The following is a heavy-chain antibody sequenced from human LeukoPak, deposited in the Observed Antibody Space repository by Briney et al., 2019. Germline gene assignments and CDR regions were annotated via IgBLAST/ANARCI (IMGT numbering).Heavy chain of an antibody. CDR3: AKDNSSSWWTNYFDY. CDR1: GFTSSSYA. D-gene: IGHD6-13*01. CDR2: ISGSGGST. V-gene: IGHV3-23*01. J-gene: IGHJ4*02. Sequence: GGSLRLSCAASGFTSSSYAMSWVRQAPGKGLEWVSAISGSGGSTYYADSVKGRFTISRDNSKNTLYLQMNSLRAEDTAVYYCAKDNSSSWWTNYFDYWGQGTLVTVSS.